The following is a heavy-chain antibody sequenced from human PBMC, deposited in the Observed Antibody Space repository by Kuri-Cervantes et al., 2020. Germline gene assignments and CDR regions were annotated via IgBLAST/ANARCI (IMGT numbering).Heavy chain of an antibody. V-gene: IGHV4-4*07. CDR2: IYNSGT. CDR1: GGFISSYY. CDR3: AIDRNWYFDL. J-gene: IGHJ2*01. Sequence: ESLKISCTVSGGFISSYYWNWIRQPAGKGLEWIGRIYNSGTNYNPSLKSRVTMSVDTSKSQFSLRLTSVTAADTAVYYCAIDRNWYFDLWGRGTLVTVSS.